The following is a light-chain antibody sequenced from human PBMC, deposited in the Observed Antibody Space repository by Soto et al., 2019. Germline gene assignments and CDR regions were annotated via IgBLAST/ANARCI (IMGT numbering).Light chain of an antibody. J-gene: IGKJ1*01. V-gene: IGKV3-15*01. Sequence: IVMTQSPATLSVSPGESATLSCRASESINNNLAWYQRRPGQAPRLLIYGPSIRATGIPARFSGSGSGTEFTLTISSPQSEDFAVYYCQQYNNWPPWTFGQGTKVEIK. CDR1: ESINNN. CDR2: GPS. CDR3: QQYNNWPPWT.